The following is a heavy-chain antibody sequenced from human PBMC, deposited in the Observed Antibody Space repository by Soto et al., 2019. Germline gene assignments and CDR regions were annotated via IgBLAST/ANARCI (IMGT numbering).Heavy chain of an antibody. CDR2: IYYTGRT. Sequence: SETLSLTCTVSGGSISRPDHYWNWIRQPPGKGLEWVGHIYYTGRTSYNPSLKSRLTISVDTSKNQFSLKLSSVSAADTAVYFCAGDRSNSPDYFDYWGQGTLVTVSS. V-gene: IGHV4-30-4*08. CDR1: GGSISRPDHY. D-gene: IGHD6-6*01. J-gene: IGHJ4*02. CDR3: AGDRSNSPDYFDY.